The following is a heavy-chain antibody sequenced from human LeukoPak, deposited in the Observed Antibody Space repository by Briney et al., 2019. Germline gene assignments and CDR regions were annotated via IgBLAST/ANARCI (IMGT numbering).Heavy chain of an antibody. D-gene: IGHD4-17*01. J-gene: IGHJ6*04. Sequence: PGRSLRLSCAASGFTFSSYGMHWVRQAPGKGLEWVAVISYDGSNKYYADSVKGRFTISRDNSKNTLYLQMNSLRAEGTAVYYCAKDGESTGAADVWGKGTTVTVSS. CDR1: GFTFSSYG. V-gene: IGHV3-30*18. CDR2: ISYDGSNK. CDR3: AKDGESTGAADV.